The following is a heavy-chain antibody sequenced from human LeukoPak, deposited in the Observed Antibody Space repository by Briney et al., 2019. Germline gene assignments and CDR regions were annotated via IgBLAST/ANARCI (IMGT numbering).Heavy chain of an antibody. D-gene: IGHD1-7*01. CDR3: ATGTTRDYYYGMDV. Sequence: PSETLSLTCTVSGGSISSYYWSWIRQPAGKGLEWIGRIYTSGSTNYNPSLKSRVTMSVGTSKNQFSLKLSSVTAADTAVYYCATGTTRDYYYGMDVWGQGTTVTVSS. J-gene: IGHJ6*02. CDR2: IYTSGST. V-gene: IGHV4-4*07. CDR1: GGSISSYY.